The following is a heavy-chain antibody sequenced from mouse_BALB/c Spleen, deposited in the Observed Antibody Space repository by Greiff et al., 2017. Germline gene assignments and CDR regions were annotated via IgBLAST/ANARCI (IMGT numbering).Heavy chain of an antibody. D-gene: IGHD2-10*01. J-gene: IGHJ4*01. V-gene: IGHV3-2*02. CDR2: ISYSGST. Sequence: EVKLLESGPGLVKPSQSLSLTCTVTGYSITSDYAWNWIRQFPGNKLEWMGYISYSGSTSYNPSLKSRISITRDTSKNQFFLQLNSVTTEDTATYYCARSLLWHYAMDYWGQGTSVTVSS. CDR1: GYSITSDYA. CDR3: ARSLLWHYAMDY.